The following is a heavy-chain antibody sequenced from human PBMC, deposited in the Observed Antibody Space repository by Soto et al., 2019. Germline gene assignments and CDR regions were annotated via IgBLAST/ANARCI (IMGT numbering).Heavy chain of an antibody. Sequence: PSETLSLTCAAYGGSFSGYYWSWIRQPPGKGLEWIGEINHSGSTNYNPSLKRRVTISVDPSKNQFSLKLSSVTAADTALYSCARGVTVTQNYYYYGMDVWGQGTTVTVSS. J-gene: IGHJ6*02. CDR2: INHSGST. CDR1: GGSFSGYY. D-gene: IGHD4-17*01. CDR3: ARGVTVTQNYYYYGMDV. V-gene: IGHV4-34*01.